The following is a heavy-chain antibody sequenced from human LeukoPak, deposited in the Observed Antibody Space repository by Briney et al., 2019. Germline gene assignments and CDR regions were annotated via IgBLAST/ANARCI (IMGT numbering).Heavy chain of an antibody. CDR1: GFTFSSYG. V-gene: IGHV3-33*01. CDR3: ARDGEGDSPGGVDY. Sequence: GRSLRLSCAASGFTFSSYGMHWVRQAPGKGLEWVAVIWYDGSSKYYADSVKGRFTISRDNSKNTLYLQMNSLRAEDTAVYYCARDGEGDSPGGVDYWGQGTLVTVSS. D-gene: IGHD2-21*02. CDR2: IWYDGSSK. J-gene: IGHJ4*02.